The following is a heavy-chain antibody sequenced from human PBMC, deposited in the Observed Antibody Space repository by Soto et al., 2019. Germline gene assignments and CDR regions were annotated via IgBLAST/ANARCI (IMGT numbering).Heavy chain of an antibody. CDR1: GVRFSSYG. V-gene: IGHV3-30*18. CDR2: ISYDGSRQ. Sequence: GVYLSLSCSFSGVRFSSYGMHWVLQAPGKGLEWVALISYDGSRQYYADSVKGRFTISRDNSKNTLDLQLNSLRSEDTGGYYCAKEGPNKPDDGSGEFHFCGQGT. CDR3: AKEGPNKPDDGSGEFHF. D-gene: IGHD3-10*01. J-gene: IGHJ4*02.